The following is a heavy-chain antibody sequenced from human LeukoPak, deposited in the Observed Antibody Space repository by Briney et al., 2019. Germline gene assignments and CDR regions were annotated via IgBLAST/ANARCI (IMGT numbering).Heavy chain of an antibody. J-gene: IGHJ4*02. CDR2: IYYSGST. Sequence: SETLSLTCTVSGGSISSYYWSWIRQPPGKRQEWIGYIYYSGSTNYNPSLKSRVTISVDTSKNQFSLKLSSVTAADTAVYYCAGEDSYGSGFDYWGQGTLVTVSS. CDR3: AGEDSYGSGFDY. V-gene: IGHV4-59*01. D-gene: IGHD5-18*01. CDR1: GGSISSYY.